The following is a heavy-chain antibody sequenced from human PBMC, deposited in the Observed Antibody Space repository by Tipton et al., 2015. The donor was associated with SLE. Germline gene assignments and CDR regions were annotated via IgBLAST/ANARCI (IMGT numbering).Heavy chain of an antibody. V-gene: IGHV3-21*03. Sequence: GSLRLSCAASGFTFSTYSMNWVRQAPGKGLGWVSSISGSSRYMYYADSVKGRFTISRDNAKNSLYLQMNSLRVEDTAIYYCARDGIAAAGRNFDYWGQGTLVTVSS. CDR2: ISGSSRYM. J-gene: IGHJ4*02. CDR1: GFTFSTYS. CDR3: ARDGIAAAGRNFDY. D-gene: IGHD6-13*01.